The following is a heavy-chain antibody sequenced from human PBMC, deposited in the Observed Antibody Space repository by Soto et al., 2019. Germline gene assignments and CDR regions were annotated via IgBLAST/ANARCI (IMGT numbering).Heavy chain of an antibody. Sequence: SETLSLTCHVSRYSINSDYYWAWIRQPPGKGLEWIGSVYRTASPLYNPSLRSRVSISVDMSKNQFSLNLTSVTAADTAVYYCARRGRPREKYFDPWGQGTRVTVSS. V-gene: IGHV4-38-2*01. CDR1: RYSINSDYY. J-gene: IGHJ5*02. CDR3: ARRGRPREKYFDP. CDR2: VYRTASP. D-gene: IGHD2-2*01.